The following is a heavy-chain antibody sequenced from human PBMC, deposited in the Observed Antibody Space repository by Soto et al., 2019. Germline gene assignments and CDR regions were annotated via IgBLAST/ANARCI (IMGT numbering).Heavy chain of an antibody. CDR3: VKEMPPHWDYDH. CDR2: ISHDGSNK. V-gene: IGHV3-30*18. CDR1: GFTFNTYG. D-gene: IGHD1-26*01. J-gene: IGHJ5*02. Sequence: QVHLVESGGGVVQPGRSLRLSCAASGFTFNTYGMHWVRQAPGKGLEWVAIISHDGSNKYYADSVKGRFTISRDNSKNSLSLQMDSQRTEDTAIYYCVKEMPPHWDYDHWGQGTLVTVSS.